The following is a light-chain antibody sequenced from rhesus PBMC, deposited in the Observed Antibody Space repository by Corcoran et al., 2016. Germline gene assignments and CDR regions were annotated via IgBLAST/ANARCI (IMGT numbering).Light chain of an antibody. CDR3: MQTLQTPYS. Sequence: DIVMTQTPLSLPVTPGEPASISCRSSQSLLDSYGYTHFHWYLQNPGPSPQLLIYLGSHRASGVPDRCSGMGSGTEFTLKISRGEAEDVVVYSCMQTLQTPYSFGQGTKVEIK. CDR2: LGS. CDR1: QSLLDSYGYTH. J-gene: IGKJ2*01. V-gene: IGKV2-78*01.